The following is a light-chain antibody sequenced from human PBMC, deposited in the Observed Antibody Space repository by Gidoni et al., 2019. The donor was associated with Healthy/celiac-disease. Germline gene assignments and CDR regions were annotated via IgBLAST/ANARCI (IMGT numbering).Light chain of an antibody. CDR2: WAS. V-gene: IGKV4-1*01. CDR1: QSVLYSSNNENY. CDR3: QQYYSTPPT. J-gene: IGKJ4*01. Sequence: DIVMTQSPDSLAVSLGERATINCKSSQSVLYSSNNENYLAWYQQKPGPPPKLLIYWASTRESGVPDRFSGSGSGTDFTLTISSLQAEDVAVYYCQQYYSTPPTFGGGTKVEIK.